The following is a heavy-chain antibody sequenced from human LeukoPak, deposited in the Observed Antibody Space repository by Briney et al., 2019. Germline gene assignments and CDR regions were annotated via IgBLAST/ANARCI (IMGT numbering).Heavy chain of an antibody. CDR2: IYSGGST. CDR3: ARDCSGVGATRCTESDYYYYMDV. CDR1: GFTVSSNY. J-gene: IGHJ6*03. Sequence: GGSLRLSCAASGFTVSSNYMSWVRQAPGKGLEWVSVIYSGGSTYYADSVKGRFTISRDNSKNTLYLQMNSLRAEDTAVHYCARDCSGVGATRCTESDYYYYMDVWGKGTTVTVSS. D-gene: IGHD1-26*01. V-gene: IGHV3-66*02.